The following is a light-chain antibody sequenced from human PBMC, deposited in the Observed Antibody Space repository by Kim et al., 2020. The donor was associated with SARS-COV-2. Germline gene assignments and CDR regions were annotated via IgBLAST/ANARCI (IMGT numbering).Light chain of an antibody. CDR2: DAS. CDR3: QQYQSLPIT. Sequence: IQMTQSPPSLPASIGDRVTITCQASQDISNYFNWYQQKPGVAPRTLIFDASNLATGVPSRFSGGGSGTNFTLRITSLQPEDIATYYSQQYQSLPITFGQRTRLESK. J-gene: IGKJ5*01. CDR1: QDISNY. V-gene: IGKV1-33*01.